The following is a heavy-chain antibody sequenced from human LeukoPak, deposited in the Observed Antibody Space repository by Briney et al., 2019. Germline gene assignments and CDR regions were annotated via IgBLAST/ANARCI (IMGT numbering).Heavy chain of an antibody. Sequence: GGSLRLSCAAPGFTFSSYSMNWVRQAPGKGLEWVSYISSSSSTIYYADSVKGRFTISRDNAKNSLYLQMNSLRDEDTAVYYCARGRAQYYYDSSGYYYFDYWGQGTLVTVSS. V-gene: IGHV3-48*02. D-gene: IGHD3-22*01. J-gene: IGHJ4*02. CDR3: ARGRAQYYYDSSGYYYFDY. CDR2: ISSSSSTI. CDR1: GFTFSSYS.